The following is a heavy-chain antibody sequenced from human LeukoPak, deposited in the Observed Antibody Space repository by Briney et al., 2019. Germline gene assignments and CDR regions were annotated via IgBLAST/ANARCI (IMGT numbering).Heavy chain of an antibody. CDR3: ARTTKEFDILTGYYFDY. CDR2: ISGGGGTT. V-gene: IGHV3-23*01. J-gene: IGHJ4*02. D-gene: IGHD3-9*01. Sequence: GGSLRLSCAASGFTFSNYAMSWVRQAPGKGLEWVSAISGGGGTTYYADSVKGRFTISRDNSKNTLSLQMNSLRAVDTAVYYCARTTKEFDILTGYYFDYWGQGTLVTVSS. CDR1: GFTFSNYA.